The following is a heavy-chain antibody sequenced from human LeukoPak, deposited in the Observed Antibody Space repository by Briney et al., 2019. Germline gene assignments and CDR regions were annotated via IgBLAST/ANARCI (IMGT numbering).Heavy chain of an antibody. V-gene: IGHV3-30-3*01. CDR1: GFTFSSYA. CDR2: ISYDGSNK. Sequence: GGSLRLSCAASGFTFSSYAMHWVRQAPGKGLEWVAVISYDGSNKYYADSVKGRFTISRDNSKNTLYLQMNCLRAEDTAVYYCASDWNDAFDLWGQGTMVTVSS. J-gene: IGHJ3*01. D-gene: IGHD1-1*01. CDR3: ASDWNDAFDL.